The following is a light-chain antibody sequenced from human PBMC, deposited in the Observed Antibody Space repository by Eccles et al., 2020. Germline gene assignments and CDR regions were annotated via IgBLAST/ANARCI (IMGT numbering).Light chain of an antibody. J-gene: IGKJ2*01. CDR3: MQAVQSPWT. V-gene: IGKV2-28*01. Sequence: SGVPDRFSGSESGADFSLKISRVEAEDAGVYYCMQAVQSPWTFGQGTKLE.